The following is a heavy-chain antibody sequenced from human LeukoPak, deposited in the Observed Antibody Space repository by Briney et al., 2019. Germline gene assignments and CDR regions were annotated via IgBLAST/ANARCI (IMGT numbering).Heavy chain of an antibody. Sequence: GGSLRLSCAASGFTFSRYWMHWVRQASGKGLVWVSRIKYDGSKTSYADFVKGRFTISRDNAKNTLYLQMNSLRAEDAAVYYCARDPHGGSGSDPHDAFDIWGQGTMVTVSS. CDR2: IKYDGSKT. J-gene: IGHJ3*02. V-gene: IGHV3-74*01. CDR1: GFTFSRYW. CDR3: ARDPHGGSGSDPHDAFDI. D-gene: IGHD1-26*01.